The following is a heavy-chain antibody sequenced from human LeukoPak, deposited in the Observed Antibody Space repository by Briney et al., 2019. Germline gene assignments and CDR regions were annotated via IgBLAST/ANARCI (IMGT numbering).Heavy chain of an antibody. V-gene: IGHV4-38-2*02. CDR2: IYHSGST. CDR3: ARDSSFVGYSGYDYPGY. D-gene: IGHD5-12*01. CDR1: GGSISSGYY. J-gene: IGHJ4*02. Sequence: SETLSLTCTVSGGSISSGYYWGWIRQPPGKGLEWIGSIYHSGSTYYNPSLKSRVTISVDTSKNQFSLKLSSVTAADTAVYYCARDSSFVGYSGYDYPGYWGQGTLVTVSS.